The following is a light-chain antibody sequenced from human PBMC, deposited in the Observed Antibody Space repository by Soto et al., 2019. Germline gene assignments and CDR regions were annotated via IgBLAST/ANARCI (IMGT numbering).Light chain of an antibody. CDR2: GAS. J-gene: IGKJ5*01. Sequence: MVFTQSPGTLSLSPGERATLSCRASQSVSSSYLAWYQQKPGQAPRLLIYGASSRATGIPDRFSGSGSGTDFTLTISRLEPEDFAVYYCQQYGSAPPITFGQGTRLEI. V-gene: IGKV3-20*01. CDR1: QSVSSSY. CDR3: QQYGSAPPIT.